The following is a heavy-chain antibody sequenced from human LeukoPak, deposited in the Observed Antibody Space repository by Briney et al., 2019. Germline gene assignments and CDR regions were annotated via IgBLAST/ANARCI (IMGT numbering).Heavy chain of an antibody. Sequence: SETLSLTCTVSGGSISSGSYYWSWIRQPAGKGLEWIGRIYTSGSTNYNPSLKSRVTISVDTSKNQFSLKLSSVTAADTAVYYCARRYSGYDYRFDYWGQGTLVTVSS. J-gene: IGHJ4*02. CDR3: ARRYSGYDYRFDY. V-gene: IGHV4-61*02. CDR1: GGSISSGSYY. CDR2: IYTSGST. D-gene: IGHD5-12*01.